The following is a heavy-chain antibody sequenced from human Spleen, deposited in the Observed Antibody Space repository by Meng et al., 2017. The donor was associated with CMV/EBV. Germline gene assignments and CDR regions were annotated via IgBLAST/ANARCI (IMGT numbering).Heavy chain of an antibody. Sequence: GESLKISCAASGFTFSSYSMNWVRQAPGKGLEWVSSISSNRNYIYYADSVKGRFTISRDNAKNSLYLQMNSLRAEDTAVYYCARELLMTTVTTYYYYYGMTSGAKGPRSPSP. V-gene: IGHV3-21*01. CDR2: ISSNRNYI. J-gene: IGHJ6*02. CDR1: GFTFSSYS. CDR3: ARELLMTTVTTYYYYYGMTS. D-gene: IGHD4-17*01.